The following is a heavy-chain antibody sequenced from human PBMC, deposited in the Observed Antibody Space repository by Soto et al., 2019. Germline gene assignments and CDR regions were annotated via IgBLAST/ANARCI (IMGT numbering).Heavy chain of an antibody. CDR3: ARVLGTAVGSSDY. J-gene: IGHJ4*02. Sequence: GGSLRLSCAASGSTFSSYSMNWVRQAPGKGLEWVSSISSSSSYIYYADSVKGRFTISRDNAKNSLYLQMNSLRAEDTAVYYCARVLGTAVGSSDYWGQGTLVTVSS. CDR2: ISSSSSYI. CDR1: GSTFSSYS. V-gene: IGHV3-21*01. D-gene: IGHD5-18*01.